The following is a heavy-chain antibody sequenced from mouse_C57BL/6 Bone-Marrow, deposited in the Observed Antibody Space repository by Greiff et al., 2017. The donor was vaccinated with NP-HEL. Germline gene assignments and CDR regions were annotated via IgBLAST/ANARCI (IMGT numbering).Heavy chain of an antibody. V-gene: IGHV1-19*01. D-gene: IGHD6-2*01. CDR2: INPYNGGT. CDR1: GYTFTDYY. J-gene: IGHJ4*01. Sequence: EVQLQQSGPVLVKPGASVKMSCKASGYTFTDYYMNWVKQSHGKSLEWIGVINPYNGGTSYNQKFKGKATLTVDKSSSTAYKELNSLTSEDSAVYYCARAGRLHAMDYWGQGTSVTVSS. CDR3: ARAGRLHAMDY.